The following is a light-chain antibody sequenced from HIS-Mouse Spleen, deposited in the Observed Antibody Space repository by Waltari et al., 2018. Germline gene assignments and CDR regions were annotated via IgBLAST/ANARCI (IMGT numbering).Light chain of an antibody. CDR1: NIGSKS. J-gene: IGLJ2*01. V-gene: IGLV3-21*03. CDR2: DDS. CDR3: QVWDSSSDHVV. Sequence: SYVLTQPPSVSVAPGKTARITCGGNNIGSKSVHWYQQKPGQAPVLVVYDDSDRHSGIPERFSGSNSGNTATLTISRVEAGDEDDYYCQVWDSSSDHVVFGGGTKLTVL.